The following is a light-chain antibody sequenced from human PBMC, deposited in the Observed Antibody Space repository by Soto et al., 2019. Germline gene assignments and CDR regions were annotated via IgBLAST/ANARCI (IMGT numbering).Light chain of an antibody. Sequence: EIVMTQSPATLSVSPGERATLSCMAIQSVSSNLAWYQQKPGQAPRLLIYGASTRATGIPARFSGSGSGTEFTLTISSLQSEDFAVYYCQQYNNWPLTFGGGTKVEIK. CDR1: QSVSSN. J-gene: IGKJ4*01. CDR3: QQYNNWPLT. V-gene: IGKV3-15*01. CDR2: GAS.